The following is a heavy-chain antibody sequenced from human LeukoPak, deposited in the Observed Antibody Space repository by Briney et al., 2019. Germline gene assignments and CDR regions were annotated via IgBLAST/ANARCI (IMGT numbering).Heavy chain of an antibody. D-gene: IGHD3-22*01. CDR2: IIPIFGTA. CDR1: GGTFSSYA. Sequence: SVKVSCKASGGTFSSYAISWVRRAPGQGLEWMGRIIPIFGTANYAQKFQGRVTITADKSTSTAYMELSSLRSEDTAVYYCARVGYDSSGDAFDIWGQGTMVTVSS. CDR3: ARVGYDSSGDAFDI. J-gene: IGHJ3*02. V-gene: IGHV1-69*06.